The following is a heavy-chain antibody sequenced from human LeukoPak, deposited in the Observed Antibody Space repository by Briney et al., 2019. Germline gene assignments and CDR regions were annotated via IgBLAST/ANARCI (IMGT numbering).Heavy chain of an antibody. CDR2: MNPNSGNT. J-gene: IGHJ5*02. Sequence: ASVKVSCKASGYTFPSYDINWVRQATGQGLEWMGGMNPNSGNTGYAQKFPGTVTMTRNTSISTAYMELSSLRSEVTAVYYCARSYSSSWIAAGSWFDPCGEGTLVTVSS. CDR3: ARSYSSSWIAAGSWFDP. CDR1: GYTFPSYD. V-gene: IGHV1-8*01. D-gene: IGHD6-13*01.